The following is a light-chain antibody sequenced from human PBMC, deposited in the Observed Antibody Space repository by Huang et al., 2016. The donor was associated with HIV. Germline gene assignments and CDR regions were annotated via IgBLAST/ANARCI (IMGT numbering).Light chain of an antibody. Sequence: IQMTQSPSSLSASVGDRVTITCRASQSIDGYLNWYQQKPGKAPKLLISSASTLHTGVPPRFSVSGSWTDYTLIIDNLQPDDFATYFCQQSYSTLITFGQGSRLDTK. CDR3: QQSYSTLIT. J-gene: IGKJ5*01. CDR2: SAS. V-gene: IGKV1-39*01. CDR1: QSIDGY.